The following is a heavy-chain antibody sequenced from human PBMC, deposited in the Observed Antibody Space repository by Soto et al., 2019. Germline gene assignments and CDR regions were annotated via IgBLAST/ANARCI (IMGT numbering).Heavy chain of an antibody. CDR2: IIAMFGTA. Sequence: QVKLVQSGAEVRKPGSSVKVSCKASGGTLTISSHGISWVRQAPGQGLEWMGGIIAMFGTANYAQKFQGRVTLTADESTSTAYMELSSLRSEDTAVDYCAIDQGLAASGTGLWWFHPWGRGTLVTVSS. D-gene: IGHD6-13*01. CDR3: AIDQGLAASGTGLWWFHP. CDR1: GGTLTISSHG. J-gene: IGHJ5*02. V-gene: IGHV1-69*01.